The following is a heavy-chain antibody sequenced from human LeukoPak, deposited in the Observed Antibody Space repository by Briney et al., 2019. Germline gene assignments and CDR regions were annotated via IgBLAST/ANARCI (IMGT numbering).Heavy chain of an antibody. D-gene: IGHD5-18*01. CDR2: IKRGGRE. Sequence: SETLSLTCAAYGWSFSGYDWSWIRQPPGQGLEWIGEIKRGGRENKMVSLKRRGTITVDTSRNQFSLKLSSVCAADTAVYYCARGEGGCSYGTQGSDYGGRGTLVTVSS. CDR3: ARGEGGCSYGTQGSDY. V-gene: IGHV4-34*04. J-gene: IGHJ4*02. CDR1: GWSFSGYD.